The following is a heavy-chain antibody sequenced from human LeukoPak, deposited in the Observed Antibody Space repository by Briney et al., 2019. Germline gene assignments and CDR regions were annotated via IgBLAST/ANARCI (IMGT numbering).Heavy chain of an antibody. V-gene: IGHV4-39*01. Sequence: NPSETLSLTCTVSGGSISSSSYYWGWIRQPPGKGLEWIGSIYYSGSTYYNPSLKSRVTISVDTSKNQFSLKLSSVTAADTAVYYCARHAVVTDIETYNWFDPWGQGTLVTVSS. D-gene: IGHD2-21*02. CDR3: ARHAVVTDIETYNWFDP. CDR2: IYYSGST. CDR1: GGSISSSSYY. J-gene: IGHJ5*02.